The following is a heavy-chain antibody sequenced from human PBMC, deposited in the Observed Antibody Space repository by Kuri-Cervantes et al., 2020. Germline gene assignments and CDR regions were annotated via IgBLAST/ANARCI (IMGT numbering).Heavy chain of an antibody. Sequence: GSLRLSCTVSGGSISSSSYYWGWIRQPPGRGLEWIGSIYYSGSTYCNPSLKSRVTISVDTSKNQFSLKLSSVTAADTAVYYCARGRITIFGVVIMSLRAFDIWGQGTMVTVSS. CDR2: IYYSGST. CDR3: ARGRITIFGVVIMSLRAFDI. J-gene: IGHJ3*02. V-gene: IGHV4-39*07. CDR1: GGSISSSSYY. D-gene: IGHD3-3*01.